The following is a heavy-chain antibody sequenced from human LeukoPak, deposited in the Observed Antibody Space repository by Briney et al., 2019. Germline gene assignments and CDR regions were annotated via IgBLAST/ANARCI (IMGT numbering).Heavy chain of an antibody. CDR2: ISGSGDST. D-gene: IGHD6-6*01. Sequence: GGSLRLSRAASGFTFSNYAMRWVRQAPGKGMEWVSGISGSGDSTYYADSVKGRFTISRDNSKNTLYLQMNSLRAEDTAVYFCARSGAARFDYWGQGTLVTVSS. V-gene: IGHV3-23*01. J-gene: IGHJ4*02. CDR1: GFTFSNYA. CDR3: ARSGAARFDY.